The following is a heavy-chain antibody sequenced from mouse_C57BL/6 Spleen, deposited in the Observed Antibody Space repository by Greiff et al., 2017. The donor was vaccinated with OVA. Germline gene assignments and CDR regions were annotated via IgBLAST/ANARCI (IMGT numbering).Heavy chain of an antibody. CDR3: ARERSYAMDY. CDR2: INPSSGYT. Sequence: VKVVESGAELARPGASVKMSCKASGYTFTSYTMHWVKQRPGQGLEWIGYINPSSGYTKYNQKFKDKATLTADKSSSPAYMRLISLTSEDSAVYYCARERSYAMDYWGQGTSVTVSS. J-gene: IGHJ4*01. V-gene: IGHV1-4*01. CDR1: GYTFTSYT.